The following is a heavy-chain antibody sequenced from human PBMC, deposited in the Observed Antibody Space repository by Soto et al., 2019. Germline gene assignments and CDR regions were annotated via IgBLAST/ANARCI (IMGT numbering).Heavy chain of an antibody. CDR1: GGSVSSESHY. J-gene: IGHJ6*02. CDR3: AREQYDFRTGYYYYAMEV. V-gene: IGHV4-61*01. D-gene: IGHD3-3*01. Sequence: SEDLSLTCTVSGGSVSSESHYWSWIRQTPGKGLEWIGYIYYTGSTNYNPSLKGRVTMSVDTSRDQVSLRLRSVTRADTAVYYCAREQYDFRTGYYYYAMEVWGQGTKVTVSS. CDR2: IYYTGST.